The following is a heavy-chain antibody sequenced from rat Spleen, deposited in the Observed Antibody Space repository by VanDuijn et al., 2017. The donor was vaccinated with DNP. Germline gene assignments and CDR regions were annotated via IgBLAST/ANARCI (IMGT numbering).Heavy chain of an antibody. J-gene: IGHJ4*01. V-gene: IGHV5-7*01. Sequence: EVQLVESGGGLVQPGRSLKLSCAASGFTFSDYNMAWVRQAPKKGLEWVATISYDGSSTYYRDSVKGRFTISRDDTKSSPYLQIDSLMSEDTATYYCARHRTISPYYYAMDAWGQGASVTVSS. CDR1: GFTFSDYN. CDR2: ISYDGSST. CDR3: ARHRTISPYYYAMDA.